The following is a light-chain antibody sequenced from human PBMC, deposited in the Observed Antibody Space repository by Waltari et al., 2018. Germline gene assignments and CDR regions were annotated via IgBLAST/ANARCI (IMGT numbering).Light chain of an antibody. V-gene: IGKV1-12*01. Sequence: DIQMTQSPPSVSASVGDSVTITCRASQGIRNWLSWYQQKPGKAPKLLIYAASNLQSGVPSRFSGSDSGTEFTLTISSLQPEDVATYYCQEANSFPLTFGGGTKVEI. CDR2: AAS. CDR1: QGIRNW. J-gene: IGKJ4*01. CDR3: QEANSFPLT.